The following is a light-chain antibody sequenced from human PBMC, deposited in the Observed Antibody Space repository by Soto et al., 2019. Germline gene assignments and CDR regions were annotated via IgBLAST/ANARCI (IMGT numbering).Light chain of an antibody. V-gene: IGKV3-11*01. CDR3: QQRSNWPLT. J-gene: IGKJ4*01. CDR2: DAS. Sequence: EIVLTQSPATLSLSPGERATLSCRASQSVSSYLAWYQQKPGQAPRLLIYDASNRDTGIPARFSGSGSGTDFTLTISSLAPEGFADYYCQQRSNWPLTFGGGTKVEIK. CDR1: QSVSSY.